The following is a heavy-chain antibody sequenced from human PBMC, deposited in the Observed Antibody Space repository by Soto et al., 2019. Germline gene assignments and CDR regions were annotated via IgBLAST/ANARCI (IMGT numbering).Heavy chain of an antibody. D-gene: IGHD3-10*01. Sequence: SETLSLTSTVSGGSIRTYYWSWIRQPPGKGLEWIGYIYYSGSTNYNPSLKSRVTISVDTSKNQFSLKLSSVTAADTAVYYCARVQGHGEFDYWGQGTLVTVSS. CDR2: IYYSGST. CDR3: ARVQGHGEFDY. J-gene: IGHJ4*02. V-gene: IGHV4-59*08. CDR1: GGSIRTYY.